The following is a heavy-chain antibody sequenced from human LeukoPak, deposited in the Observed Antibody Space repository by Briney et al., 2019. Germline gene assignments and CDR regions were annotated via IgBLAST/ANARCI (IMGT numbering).Heavy chain of an antibody. V-gene: IGHV4-31*03. D-gene: IGHD1-26*01. CDR3: ARDNRVVGATTFDY. Sequence: SETLSLTCTVSGGSISSGGYYWSWIRQHPGKGLEWIGYIYYSGSTYYNPSLKSRVTISVDTSKNQFSLKLSSVTAADTAVYYCARDNRVVGATTFDYWGQGTLVTVPS. CDR2: IYYSGST. J-gene: IGHJ4*02. CDR1: GGSISSGGYY.